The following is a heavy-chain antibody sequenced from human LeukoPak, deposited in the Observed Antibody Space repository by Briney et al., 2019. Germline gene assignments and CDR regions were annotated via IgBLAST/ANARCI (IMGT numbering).Heavy chain of an antibody. Sequence: GGSLRLSCAASGFTFSNYWMTWVRQAPGKGLEWVANIKKDGSEKNYVDSVKGRFTISRDNAKNSLYLQMNSLRAEDTAVYYCARFSGRNWGQGTLVTVSS. CDR2: IKKDGSEK. J-gene: IGHJ4*02. CDR1: GFTFSNYW. D-gene: IGHD2-15*01. V-gene: IGHV3-7*01. CDR3: ARFSGRN.